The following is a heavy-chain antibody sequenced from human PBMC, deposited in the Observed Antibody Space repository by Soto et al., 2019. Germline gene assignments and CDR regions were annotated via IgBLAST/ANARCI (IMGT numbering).Heavy chain of an antibody. J-gene: IGHJ4*02. CDR3: AREYPYGSNFFDC. D-gene: IGHD3-10*01. V-gene: IGHV4-31*03. CDR2: ISHSGST. Sequence: QVQLQESGPGLVKPSQTLSLTYTVSGGSISSAAYYWSWIRQHPGKGLEWIGYISHSGSTYYTPSLKSRVIISADTSKNQFSVNLTSVTAADPAVYYCAREYPYGSNFFDCWGQGALVTVSS. CDR1: GGSISSAAYY.